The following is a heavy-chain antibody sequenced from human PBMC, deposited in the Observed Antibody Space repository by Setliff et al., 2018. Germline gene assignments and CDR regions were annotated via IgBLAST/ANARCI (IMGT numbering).Heavy chain of an antibody. J-gene: IGHJ6*02. D-gene: IGHD2-15*01. V-gene: IGHV3-48*03. CDR2: THTDGITI. CDR1: GFTFRTYG. Sequence: PGGSLRLSCAASGFTFRTYGMIWVRQAPGKGLERVSKTHTDGITIYSDSVRGRFTISRDSAKNSLHLQMTSLSAEDTAVYYCARRLPYFGMDVWGQGTTVTVSS. CDR3: ARRLPYFGMDV.